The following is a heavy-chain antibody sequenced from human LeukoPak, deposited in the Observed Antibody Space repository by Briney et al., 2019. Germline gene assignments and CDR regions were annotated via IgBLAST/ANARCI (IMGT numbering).Heavy chain of an antibody. D-gene: IGHD7-27*01. Sequence: SETLSLTCTVSGGSISSSSYYWGWIRQPPGKGLEWIGSIYYSGSTYYNPSLKSRVTISVDTSKNQFSLRLSSVTAADTAVYYCARLRGWGYYYYMDVWGKGTTVTVSS. CDR1: GGSISSSSYY. J-gene: IGHJ6*03. V-gene: IGHV4-39*01. CDR3: ARLRGWGYYYYMDV. CDR2: IYYSGST.